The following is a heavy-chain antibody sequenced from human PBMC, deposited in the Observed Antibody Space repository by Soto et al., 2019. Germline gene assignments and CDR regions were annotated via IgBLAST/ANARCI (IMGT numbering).Heavy chain of an antibody. V-gene: IGHV1-18*01. CDR1: GYTFSKYG. CDR2: ISGSSGNA. J-gene: IGHJ4*02. Sequence: QVQLVQSGAEVKNPGASVKVSCKTSGYTFSKYGVGGVRQAPGQGLEWMGWISGSSGNANYAEKVQGRITLTTDTSTSTAYIELRSLRSDDTAVYYCAREMAGLGGEYDYWGQGTLVIVSS. CDR3: AREMAGLGGEYDY. D-gene: IGHD3-16*01.